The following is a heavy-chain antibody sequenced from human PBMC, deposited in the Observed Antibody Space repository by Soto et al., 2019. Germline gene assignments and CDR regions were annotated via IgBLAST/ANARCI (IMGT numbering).Heavy chain of an antibody. V-gene: IGHV3-23*01. J-gene: IGHJ6*02. D-gene: IGHD6-13*01. CDR2: ISGSGGST. Sequence: GGSLRLSCAASGFTFSSYAMSWVRQAPGKGLEWDSAISGSGGSTYYGDSVKGWFTISREHSKNTLYLQMNSLRAEDTAVYYCARGVGGDSSSWYNYYYYYGMDVWGQGTTVTVSS. CDR1: GFTFSSYA. CDR3: ARGVGGDSSSWYNYYYYYGMDV.